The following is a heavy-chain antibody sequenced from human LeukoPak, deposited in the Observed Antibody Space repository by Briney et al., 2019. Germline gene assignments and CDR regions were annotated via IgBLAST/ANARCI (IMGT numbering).Heavy chain of an antibody. V-gene: IGHV3-48*02. CDR3: ARDRGEGPHPHYYYYYGMDV. CDR2: ISSSRSSI. CDR1: GFTFTSYS. Sequence: GGSLRLSCAASGFTFTSYSMNWVRQAPGKGLEWVSYISSSRSSIYYADSVKGRFTVSRDNAKNSLFLQMNSLRDEDTAVYYCARDRGEGPHPHYYYYYGMDVWGQGTTVTVSS. J-gene: IGHJ6*02.